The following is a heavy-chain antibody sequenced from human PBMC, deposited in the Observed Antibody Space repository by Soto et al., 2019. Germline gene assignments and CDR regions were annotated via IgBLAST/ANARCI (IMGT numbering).Heavy chain of an antibody. CDR2: ISSSNRTI. CDR1: GFTFRSYS. CDR3: ARVSSVWEGGHYYYYGMDV. V-gene: IGHV3-48*02. J-gene: IGHJ6*02. Sequence: GGSLRLSCAASGFTFRSYSMNWVRQAPGKGLEWVSYISSSNRTINYADSVKGRFIISRDNAKNSLYLQMHSLRDEDTAVYYCARVSSVWEGGHYYYYGMDVWGQGTTVTVSS. D-gene: IGHD6-19*01.